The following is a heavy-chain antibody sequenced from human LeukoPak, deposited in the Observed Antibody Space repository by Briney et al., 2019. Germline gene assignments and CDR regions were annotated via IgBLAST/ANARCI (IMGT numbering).Heavy chain of an antibody. D-gene: IGHD3-22*01. CDR1: GFTFSSYA. Sequence: TGGSLRLSCAASGFTFSSYAMSWVRQAPGKGLEWVSAISGSGGSTDYADSVKGRFTISRDNSKNTLYLQMNSLRAEDTAVYYCAKAYYSDSSAYFDYWGQRTLVTVSS. CDR2: ISGSGGST. J-gene: IGHJ4*02. CDR3: AKAYYSDSSAYFDY. V-gene: IGHV3-23*01.